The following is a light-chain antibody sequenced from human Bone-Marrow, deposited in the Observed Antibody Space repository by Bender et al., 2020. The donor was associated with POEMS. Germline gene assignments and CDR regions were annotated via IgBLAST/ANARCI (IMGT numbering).Light chain of an antibody. CDR2: EVS. CDR1: DSDVAKYNF. V-gene: IGLV2-8*01. Sequence: QSALTQPASVSGSPGQSITISCTGTDSDVAKYNFVSWNQQHPGKVPKLMIFEVSERPSGVPDRFSGSKYGNTASLTVSGLQAEDEATYYCASYAGSNVVFGTGTKVTVL. J-gene: IGLJ1*01. CDR3: ASYAGSNVV.